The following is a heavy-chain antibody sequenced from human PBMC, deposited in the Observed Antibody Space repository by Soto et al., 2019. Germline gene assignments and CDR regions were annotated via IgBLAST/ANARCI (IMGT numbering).Heavy chain of an antibody. CDR2: ISDSGST. CDR3: ARAEYRCANSRGPLDC. D-gene: IGHD4-4*01. J-gene: IGHJ4*02. Sequence: SETLSLTCTVSRGSIGRYYWTCIRYPPGKRLEWTGYISDSGSTNYNPSLKSRVTISVDTSKNQFSLELSSVTAADTAIYYCARAEYRCANSRGPLDCWGQGALVTVSS. CDR1: RGSIGRYY. V-gene: IGHV4-59*01.